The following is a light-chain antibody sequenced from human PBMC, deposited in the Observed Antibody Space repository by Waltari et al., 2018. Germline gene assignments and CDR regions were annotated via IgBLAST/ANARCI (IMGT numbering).Light chain of an antibody. V-gene: IGLV2-8*01. J-gene: IGLJ1*01. CDR3: SSFAGNNNPYV. CDR1: SGAIGGYNF. Sequence: QSALTQPPSASGSPGQSVTIPCTGTSGAIGGYNFFPCYQQHPGKAPKLMIYEVTKRPSGVPDRFSGSKSGNTASLTVSGLQAEDEADYYCSSFAGNNNPYVFGTGTKVSVL. CDR2: EVT.